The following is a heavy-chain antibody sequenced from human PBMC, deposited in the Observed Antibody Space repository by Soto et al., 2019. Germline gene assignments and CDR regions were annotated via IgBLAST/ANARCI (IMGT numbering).Heavy chain of an antibody. CDR1: GFTFDDYA. V-gene: IGHV3-9*01. D-gene: IGHD4-17*01. Sequence: EVQLVESGGGLVQPGRSLRLSCAASGFTFDDYAMHWVRQAPGKGLEWVSGISWNSGSIGYAYSVKGRFTISRDNAKNSLYLQMNSLRAEDTALYYCAKDMAFETTGYYFDYWGQGTLVTVSS. CDR2: ISWNSGSI. CDR3: AKDMAFETTGYYFDY. J-gene: IGHJ4*02.